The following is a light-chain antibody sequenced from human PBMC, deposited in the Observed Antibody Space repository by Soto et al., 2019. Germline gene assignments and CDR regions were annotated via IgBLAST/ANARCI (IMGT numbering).Light chain of an antibody. CDR2: GAS. V-gene: IGKV3-20*01. CDR1: QSVSSKY. J-gene: IGKJ1*01. CDR3: HHYGTGLST. Sequence: EIVLTKSPGTLSLSPGEGATLSCRASQSVSSKYLAWYQQKPGQAPRLLIHGASSRATGIPDRFSGSGSGTDFTLTISRLEHEDFAVYFCHHYGTGLSTFGQGTRVEIK.